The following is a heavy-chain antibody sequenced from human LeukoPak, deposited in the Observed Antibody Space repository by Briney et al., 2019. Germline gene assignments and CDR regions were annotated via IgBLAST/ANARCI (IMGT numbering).Heavy chain of an antibody. CDR2: IIPIFGTA. V-gene: IGHV1-69*13. CDR3: ATDCQGWGPDYYYYGMDV. J-gene: IGHJ6*02. CDR1: GGTFISYA. D-gene: IGHD3-16*01. Sequence: GASVKVSCKASGGTFISYAISWVRQAPGQGLEWMGGIIPIFGTANYAQKFQGRVTITADESTSTAYMELSSLRSEDTAVYYCATDCQGWGPDYYYYGMDVWGQGTTVTVSS.